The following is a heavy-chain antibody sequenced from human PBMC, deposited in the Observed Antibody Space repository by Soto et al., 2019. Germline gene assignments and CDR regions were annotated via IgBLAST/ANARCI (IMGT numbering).Heavy chain of an antibody. J-gene: IGHJ6*02. D-gene: IGHD1-7*01. CDR3: ASSSTTRGYYYYYGMDV. CDR2: ISSSSSYI. CDR1: GFTFSSYS. Sequence: GSLRLSCAASGFTFSSYSMKWVRQAPGKGLEWVSSISSSSSYIYYADSVKGRFTISRDNAKNSLYLQMNSLRAEDTAVYYYASSSTTRGYYYYYGMDVWGQGTTVTVSS. V-gene: IGHV3-21*01.